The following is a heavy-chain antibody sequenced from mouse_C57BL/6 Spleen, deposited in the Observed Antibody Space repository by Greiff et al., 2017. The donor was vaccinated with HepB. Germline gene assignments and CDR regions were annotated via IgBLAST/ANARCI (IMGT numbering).Heavy chain of an antibody. CDR2: ISNGGGST. D-gene: IGHD1-1*01. Sequence: EVQGVESGGGLVQPGGSLKLSCAASGFTFSDYYMYWVRQTPEKRLEWVAYISNGGGSTYYPDTVKGRFTISRDNAKNTLYLQMSRLKSEDTAMYYCARQGLLRGYAMDYWGQGTSVTVSS. CDR1: GFTFSDYY. V-gene: IGHV5-12*01. CDR3: ARQGLLRGYAMDY. J-gene: IGHJ4*01.